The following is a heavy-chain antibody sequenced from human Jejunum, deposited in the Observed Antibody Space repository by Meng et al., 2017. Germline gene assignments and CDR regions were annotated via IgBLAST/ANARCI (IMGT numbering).Heavy chain of an antibody. J-gene: IGHJ2*01. CDR3: AKDNVYGDGIWDFDL. CDR2: IHASGGTT. V-gene: IGHV3-23*01. CDR1: GFAFTYA. Sequence: VQLLESGGGLVQPGGSLSLSCAGSGFAFTYAMSWVRQAPGKGLEWVSGIHASGGTTLYSDSVKGRFAISRDNSKNTLYLQLNSLRADDTTVYYCAKDNVYGDGIWDFDLWGRGTLVTVSS. D-gene: IGHD4-17*01.